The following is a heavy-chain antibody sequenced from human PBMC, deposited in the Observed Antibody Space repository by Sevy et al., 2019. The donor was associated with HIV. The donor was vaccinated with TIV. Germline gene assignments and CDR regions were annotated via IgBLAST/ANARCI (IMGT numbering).Heavy chain of an antibody. D-gene: IGHD2-21*02. CDR3: SRARGGYGYFYYGLDV. CDR1: GFTFGDHS. Sequence: GGSLRLSCAASGFTFGDHSMIWFRQAPGKGLEWVGFIRSKPYAGTVEYAASVKGRFTISRDDSKSIVFLQMNSLKPDDTAVYYCSRARGGYGYFYYGLDVWGQGTTVTVSS. J-gene: IGHJ6*02. CDR2: IRSKPYAGTV. V-gene: IGHV3-49*03.